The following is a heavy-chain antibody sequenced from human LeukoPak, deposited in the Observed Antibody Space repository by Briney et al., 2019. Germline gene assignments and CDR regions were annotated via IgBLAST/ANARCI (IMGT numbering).Heavy chain of an antibody. CDR2: INHSGST. CDR3: ARHYYGSGRPSSRSQSDDY. J-gene: IGHJ4*02. D-gene: IGHD3-10*01. V-gene: IGHV4-34*01. CDR1: GGSFSGYY. Sequence: SETLSLTCAVYGGSFSGYYWSWIRQPPGKGLEWIGEINHSGSTNYNPSLKSRVTISVDTSKNQFSLKLSSVTAADTAVYYCARHYYGSGRPSSRSQSDDYWGQGTLVTVSS.